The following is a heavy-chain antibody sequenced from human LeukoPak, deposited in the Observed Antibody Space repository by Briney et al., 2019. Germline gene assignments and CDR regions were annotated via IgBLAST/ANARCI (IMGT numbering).Heavy chain of an antibody. V-gene: IGHV4-4*02. Sequence: SGTLSLTCAVSGGSISSSHWWSWIRQPPGKGLEWIGEIYHSGSTNYNPSLKSRVTMSVDKSKNQFSLQLSSVTAADTAVYYCATFSGGYDFDYWGQGTLVTVSS. CDR1: GGSISSSHW. D-gene: IGHD5-12*01. J-gene: IGHJ4*02. CDR2: IYHSGST. CDR3: ATFSGGYDFDY.